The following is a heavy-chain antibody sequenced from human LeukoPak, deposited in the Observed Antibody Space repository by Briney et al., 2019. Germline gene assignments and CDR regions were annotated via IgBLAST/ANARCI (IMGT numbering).Heavy chain of an antibody. CDR2: ISYSGNT. D-gene: IGHD1-26*01. J-gene: IGHJ5*02. Sequence: SETLSLTCTVSDDSISSSNYYWGWIRQPPGKGLEWIGSISYSGNTYYNPSLKSRVTISVDTSKNQFSLKLNSVTAADTAVYYCARPTPSGSYLNWFDPWGQGTLVTVSS. CDR3: ARPTPSGSYLNWFDP. V-gene: IGHV4-39*01. CDR1: DDSISSSNYY.